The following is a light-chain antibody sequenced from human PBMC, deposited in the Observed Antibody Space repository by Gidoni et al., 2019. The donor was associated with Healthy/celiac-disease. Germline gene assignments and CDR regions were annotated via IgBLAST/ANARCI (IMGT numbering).Light chain of an antibody. CDR3: QAWDSGSV. J-gene: IGLJ2*01. CDR1: KLGGTY. CDR2: QDS. Sequence: SYELTQPPPVPVSPRQTASITCSVDKLGGTYACLYQQKPGQSPVLVIYQDSKRPSGIPERFSGSNSVNTATLTIRGAQAMDEAGYYCQAWDSGSVFGGGTKLTVL. V-gene: IGLV3-1*01.